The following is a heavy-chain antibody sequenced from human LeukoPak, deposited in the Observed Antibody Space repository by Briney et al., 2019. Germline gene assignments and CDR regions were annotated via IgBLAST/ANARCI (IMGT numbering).Heavy chain of an antibody. V-gene: IGHV3-23*01. J-gene: IGHJ4*02. CDR1: GFTFSNAW. Sequence: GSLXLSXAASGFTFSNAWMSWVRQAPGKXXXXXSGISASGGATYYADSVKGRFTISRDNSKNTLYLQMNSLKAEDAALYYCAKGNYGEKIDYWGPGTLVTVSS. CDR3: AKGNYGEKIDY. D-gene: IGHD4-17*01. CDR2: ISASGGAT.